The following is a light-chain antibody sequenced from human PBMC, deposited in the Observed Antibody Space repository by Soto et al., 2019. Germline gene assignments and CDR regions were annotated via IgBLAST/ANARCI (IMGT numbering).Light chain of an antibody. CDR1: HSLLHSDGKTY. CDR3: MQSIETLRT. J-gene: IGKJ1*01. V-gene: IGKV2D-29*01. Sequence: DIVMTQNTISLTVTPGQPASIFCKSSHSLLHSDGKTYLYWFLQKPGQPPQLLIYEVSTRFSGVPDRFSGSGSGTDFTLKISRFEAEDVGIYYCMQSIETLRTFGQGANVDIK. CDR2: EVS.